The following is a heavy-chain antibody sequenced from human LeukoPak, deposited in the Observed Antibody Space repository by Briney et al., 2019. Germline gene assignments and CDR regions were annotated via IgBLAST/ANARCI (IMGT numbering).Heavy chain of an antibody. CDR2: IIPIFGTA. V-gene: IGHV1-69*13. D-gene: IGHD5-12*01. Sequence: SVKVSCKASGGTFSRYAISWVRQAPGQGLEWMGGIIPIFGTANYAQKFQGRVTITADESTSTAYMEVSSLRSEDTAVYYCARAYSGYDFFDYWGQGTLVTVSS. CDR1: GGTFSRYA. J-gene: IGHJ4*02. CDR3: ARAYSGYDFFDY.